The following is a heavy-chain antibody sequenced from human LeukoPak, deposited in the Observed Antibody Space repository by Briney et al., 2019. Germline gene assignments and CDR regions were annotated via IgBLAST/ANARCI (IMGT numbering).Heavy chain of an antibody. Sequence: GGSLRLSCAASGFTFSIYGMHWVRQAPGKGLERVAVMSYDGTDKNYADSVKGRFTISRDNSKNTLYLQMNSLRPEDTAVYYCAKPAEVLRFLEWLPTDYFDYWGQGTLVTVSS. D-gene: IGHD3-3*01. J-gene: IGHJ4*02. CDR2: MSYDGTDK. V-gene: IGHV3-30*18. CDR3: AKPAEVLRFLEWLPTDYFDY. CDR1: GFTFSIYG.